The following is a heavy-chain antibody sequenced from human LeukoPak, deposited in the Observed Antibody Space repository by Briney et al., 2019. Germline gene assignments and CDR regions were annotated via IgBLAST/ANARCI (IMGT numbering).Heavy chain of an antibody. D-gene: IGHD1-1*01. J-gene: IGHJ3*02. V-gene: IGHV4-39*01. CDR2: IYYSGST. CDR1: GGSISSSSYY. CDR3: ARHGGTTGIDAFDI. Sequence: SETLSLTCTVSGGSISSSSYYWGWIRQPPGKGLAWIGSIYYSGSTYYNPSLKSRVTISVDTSKNQFSLKLSSVTAADTAVYYCARHGGTTGIDAFDIWGQGTMVTVSS.